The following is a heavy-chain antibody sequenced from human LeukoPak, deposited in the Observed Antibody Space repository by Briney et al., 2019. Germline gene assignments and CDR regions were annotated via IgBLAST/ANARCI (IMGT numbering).Heavy chain of an antibody. CDR2: INHSGST. CDR3: ASGKTTVTKINLVRKSVFYYGMDV. Sequence: SETLSLTCAVSGGTFSNYYWSWIRQPPGKGLEWIGEINHSGSTNYNPSLQSRVTMSVDVSKNHFSLRLSSVTAADTAVYYCASGKTTVTKINLVRKSVFYYGMDVWDQGTTVTVSS. J-gene: IGHJ6*02. V-gene: IGHV4-34*01. CDR1: GGTFSNYY. D-gene: IGHD4-4*01.